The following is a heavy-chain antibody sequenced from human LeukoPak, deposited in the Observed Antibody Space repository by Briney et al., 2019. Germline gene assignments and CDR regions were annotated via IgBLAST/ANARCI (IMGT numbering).Heavy chain of an antibody. D-gene: IGHD6-19*01. CDR3: ARGFGSGWAFDY. J-gene: IGHJ4*02. Sequence: SETLSLTCTVSGGSINTANYYWGWIRQPPGKGLEWIGSIYYSGSTYYNPSLKSRVTISVDTSKNQFSLKLSSVTAADTAVYYCARGFGSGWAFDYWGQGTLVTVSS. V-gene: IGHV4-39*07. CDR2: IYYSGST. CDR1: GGSINTANYY.